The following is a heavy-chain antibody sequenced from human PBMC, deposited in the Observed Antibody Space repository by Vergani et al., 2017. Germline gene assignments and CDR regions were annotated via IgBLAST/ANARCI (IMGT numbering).Heavy chain of an antibody. CDR3: ASDTHSGQRADR. J-gene: IGHJ5*02. V-gene: IGHV4-59*01. Sequence: VQLVESGGGLVQPGGSLRLSCGTSGFTFSRCSMNWVRQALGKGLEWIGSIHYSENTNYNPSLKTRVTISVDTSKNQFSLTLTSVTAADTAVYYCASDTHSGQRADRWGQGILVTVTS. CDR2: IHYSENT. D-gene: IGHD6-19*01. CDR1: GFTFSRCS.